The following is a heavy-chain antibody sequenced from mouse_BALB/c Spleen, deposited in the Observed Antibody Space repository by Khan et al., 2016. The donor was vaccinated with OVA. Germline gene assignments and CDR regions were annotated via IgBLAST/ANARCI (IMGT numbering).Heavy chain of an antibody. CDR1: GFTFSHFG. V-gene: IGHV5-17*02. J-gene: IGHJ1*01. CDR2: VSSGCGTI. Sequence: EVELVEPGGGFVQPGGSRKLSCAASGFTFSHFGMHWVRQAPEKGLEWVAYVSSGCGTIYYADTMKGCFTISRDNPKNTLFLRMTSLRSADTDMYYCARSRITACYFDVWGAGNTVTLSS. CDR3: ARSRITACYFDV. D-gene: IGHD1-2*01.